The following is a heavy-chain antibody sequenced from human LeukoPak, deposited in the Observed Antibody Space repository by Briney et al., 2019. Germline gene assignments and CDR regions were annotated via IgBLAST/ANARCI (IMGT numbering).Heavy chain of an antibody. CDR2: ISSSSSYI. CDR3: SREVGWLRPYYFDY. J-gene: IGHJ4*02. D-gene: IGHD5-12*01. Sequence: PGGSLRLSCAASGFTFSSYSMNWVRQAPGKGLEWVSSISSSSSYIYYADSVKGRFTISRDNAKNSLYLQMNSLRAEDTAVYYWSREVGWLRPYYFDYWGQGTLVTVSS. V-gene: IGHV3-21*01. CDR1: GFTFSSYS.